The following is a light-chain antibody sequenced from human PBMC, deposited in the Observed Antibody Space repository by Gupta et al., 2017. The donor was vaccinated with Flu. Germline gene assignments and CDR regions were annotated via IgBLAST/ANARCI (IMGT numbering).Light chain of an antibody. J-gene: IGKJ4*01. Sequence: DIQMTQSLSSLYASVGDRVTITCRASQGISSYLAWFQQKPGRAPKSLIYAASRLQSGVPSKFSGSGSGTDFTLIITSLQPEDFATYYCQQYNSFPLTFGGGTKVEI. CDR1: QGISSY. CDR3: QQYNSFPLT. V-gene: IGKV1-16*02. CDR2: AAS.